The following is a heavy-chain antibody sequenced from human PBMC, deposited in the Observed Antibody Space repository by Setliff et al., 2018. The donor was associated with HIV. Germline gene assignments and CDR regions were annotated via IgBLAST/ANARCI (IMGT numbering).Heavy chain of an antibody. Sequence: SETLSLTCAVSGYSISSGYYWGWIRQPPGKGLEWIGSIYHSGSTYYNPSLKSRVTISVDTSRNQFSLNLSSVTAADTAVYYCARLWAYYDSSGRTAFDIWGQGTMVTVSS. CDR3: ARLWAYYDSSGRTAFDI. V-gene: IGHV4-38-2*01. J-gene: IGHJ3*02. CDR1: GYSISSGYY. CDR2: IYHSGST. D-gene: IGHD3-22*01.